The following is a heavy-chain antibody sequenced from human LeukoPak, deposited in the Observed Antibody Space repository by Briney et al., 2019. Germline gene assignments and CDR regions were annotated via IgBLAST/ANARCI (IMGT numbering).Heavy chain of an antibody. J-gene: IGHJ4*02. D-gene: IGHD3-16*01. CDR3: ASTPRGGIDY. Sequence: DSVKGRFTISRDNAKNSLYLQMSSLRAEDTAVYYCASTPRGGIDYWGQGTLVSVSS. V-gene: IGHV3-7*01.